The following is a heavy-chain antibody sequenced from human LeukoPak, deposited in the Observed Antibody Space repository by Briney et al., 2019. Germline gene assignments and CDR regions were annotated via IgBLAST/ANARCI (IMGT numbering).Heavy chain of an antibody. CDR2: ISSSSSYI. Sequence: GGSLRLSCAASGFTFSNAWMSWVRQAPGKGLEWVSSISSSSSYISYADSVKGRFTISRDNAKTSLYLQMNSLRAEATAVYYCARGTVTLWYYFDYWGRGTLVTVSS. CDR1: GFTFSNAW. V-gene: IGHV3-21*01. CDR3: ARGTVTLWYYFDY. J-gene: IGHJ4*02. D-gene: IGHD4-17*01.